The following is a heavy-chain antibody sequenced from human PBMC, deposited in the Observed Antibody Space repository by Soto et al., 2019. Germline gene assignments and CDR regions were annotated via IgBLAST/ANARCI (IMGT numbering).Heavy chain of an antibody. CDR1: GHTLTGLS. Sequence: QVQLLQSGAEVKKPGASVKVSCKVSGHTLTGLSMYWVRQAPGRGLEWMGGFDPEDGETIFAQKFQGRVTMPEDTSTDSTYMELTSLRSEDTAVYYCAAGGTRWLHSPFDYWGQGTLVTISS. J-gene: IGHJ4*02. CDR2: FDPEDGET. CDR3: AAGGTRWLHSPFDY. D-gene: IGHD1-1*01. V-gene: IGHV1-24*01.